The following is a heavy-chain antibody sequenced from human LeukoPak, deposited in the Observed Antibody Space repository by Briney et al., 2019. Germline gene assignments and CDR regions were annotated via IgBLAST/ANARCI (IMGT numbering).Heavy chain of an antibody. D-gene: IGHD3-10*01. V-gene: IGHV4-39*02. CDR2: INHSGST. CDR3: ARVGSGCFDY. J-gene: IGHJ4*02. CDR1: GGSISRSSYF. Sequence: SETLSLTCTVSGGSISRSSYFWGWIRQPPGKGLEWIGEINHSGSTNYNPSLKSRVSISLDTSMIHFSLRLSSVTAADTAVYFCARVGSGCFDYWGQGTLVTVCS.